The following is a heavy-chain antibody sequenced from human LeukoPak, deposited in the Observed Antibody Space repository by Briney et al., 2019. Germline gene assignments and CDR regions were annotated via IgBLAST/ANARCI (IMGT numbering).Heavy chain of an antibody. D-gene: IGHD5-24*01. CDR1: GGSISSYY. CDR3: AREGRDGYSYGVDV. Sequence: SETLSLTCNVSGGSISSYYWSWIRQPPGKGLEWIAYIYYSGSTNYNPSLKSRVTISVDTSKNQFSLRLGSVTAADTAVYYCAREGRDGYSYGVDVRGQGTTVTVSS. J-gene: IGHJ6*02. V-gene: IGHV4-59*01. CDR2: IYYSGST.